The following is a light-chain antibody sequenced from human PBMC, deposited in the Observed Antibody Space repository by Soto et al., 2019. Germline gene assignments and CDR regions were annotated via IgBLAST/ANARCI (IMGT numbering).Light chain of an antibody. CDR3: QQYNSYSIT. Sequence: DIQMTQSPSTLSASVGDRVTITCRASQSISSWLAWYQQKPGKAPKVLIYKASNLYSGVPTRFSGSGSGTEFTRTISSLQPDDVATYYCQQYNSYSITFGPGTKVDIK. CDR2: KAS. J-gene: IGKJ3*01. V-gene: IGKV1-5*03. CDR1: QSISSW.